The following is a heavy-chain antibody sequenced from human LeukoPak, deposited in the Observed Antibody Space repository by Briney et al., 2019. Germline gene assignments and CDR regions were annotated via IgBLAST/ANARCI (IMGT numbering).Heavy chain of an antibody. Sequence: SETLSLTCSVSGDSTSDDYWSWIRQPPGKGLEWIGYIHYSGNTNYNPSLKSRVTMSVDTSKNQFSLNLSSVTAADTAVYYCAITLNYDSSGYYRGSFDYWGQGTPVTVSS. CDR1: GDSTSDDY. CDR2: IHYSGNT. V-gene: IGHV4-59*01. D-gene: IGHD3-22*01. J-gene: IGHJ4*02. CDR3: AITLNYDSSGYYRGSFDY.